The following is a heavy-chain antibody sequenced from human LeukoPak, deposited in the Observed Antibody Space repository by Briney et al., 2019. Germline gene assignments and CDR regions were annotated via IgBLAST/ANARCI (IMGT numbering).Heavy chain of an antibody. J-gene: IGHJ4*02. CDR1: GFTFSTYA. D-gene: IGHD3-3*01. CDR2: ISLDGNDK. V-gene: IGHV3-30*04. CDR3: AKDPHFDFWSGYYPFDY. Sequence: GRSLRLSCAASGFTFSTYAMHWVRQAPGKGLEWVAVISLDGNDKYYADSVKGRFTISRDNSKNTLYLQMNSLRAEDTAVYYCAKDPHFDFWSGYYPFDYWGQGTLVTVSS.